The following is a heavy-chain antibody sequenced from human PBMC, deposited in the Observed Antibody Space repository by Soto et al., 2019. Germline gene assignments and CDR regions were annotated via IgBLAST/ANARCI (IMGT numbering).Heavy chain of an antibody. V-gene: IGHV3-30*18. CDR3: AKDRDIVVVVAAFDY. CDR1: GFTFGSYG. CDR2: ISYDGSNK. Sequence: QVQLVESGGGVVQPGRSLRLSCAASGFTFGSYGRHWVRQDPGKELEWMAVISYDGSNKYYADSVKGRFTISRDNSKNTLYLQMNSLRAEDTAVYYCAKDRDIVVVVAAFDYWGQGTLVTVSS. J-gene: IGHJ4*02. D-gene: IGHD2-15*01.